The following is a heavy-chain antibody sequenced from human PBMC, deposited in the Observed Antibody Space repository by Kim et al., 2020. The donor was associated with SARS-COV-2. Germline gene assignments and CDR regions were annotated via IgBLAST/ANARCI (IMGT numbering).Heavy chain of an antibody. CDR1: GYTFTSYY. CDR2: INPSGGST. V-gene: IGHV1-46*01. Sequence: ASVKVSCKASGYTFTSYYMHWVRQAPGQGLEWMGIINPSGGSTSYAQKFQGRVTMTRDTSTSTVYMELSSLRSEDTAVYYCARDRADPGFEDYYYYGMDVWGQGTTVTVSS. CDR3: ARDRADPGFEDYYYYGMDV. J-gene: IGHJ6*02.